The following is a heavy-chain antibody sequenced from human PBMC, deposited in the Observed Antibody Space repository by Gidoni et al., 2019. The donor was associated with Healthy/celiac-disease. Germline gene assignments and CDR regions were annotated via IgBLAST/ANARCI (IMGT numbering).Heavy chain of an antibody. V-gene: IGHV4-61*02. Sequence: VQLQESGPGLVKPSQTLSLPCTVFGGSFSSGSYYWSWIRQPSGKGLAGIGRIYNSGSTNYHPSLKSRGTISVDTSKNQFSLKLSSVTAGDTAVYYWARDFGSTNGVFYYGMDVWGQGTTVTVSS. D-gene: IGHD2-8*01. CDR2: IYNSGST. CDR3: ARDFGSTNGVFYYGMDV. CDR1: GGSFSSGSYY. J-gene: IGHJ6*02.